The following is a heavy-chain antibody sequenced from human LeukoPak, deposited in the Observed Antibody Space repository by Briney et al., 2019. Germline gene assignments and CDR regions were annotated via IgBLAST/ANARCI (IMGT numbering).Heavy chain of an antibody. Sequence: PSGTLSLTCTASGFTISSYYLSWVRQPPGKGLEWVGYIYYSGSTNYNPSLKSPVTTSVDTSKNQFSLKLSSVTAADTAVYFCARGPVGATTSYFDYSGQPTPATASS. CDR3: ARGPVGATTSYFDY. V-gene: IGHV4-59*01. J-gene: IGHJ4*02. CDR1: GFTISSYY. CDR2: IYYSGST. D-gene: IGHD1-26*01.